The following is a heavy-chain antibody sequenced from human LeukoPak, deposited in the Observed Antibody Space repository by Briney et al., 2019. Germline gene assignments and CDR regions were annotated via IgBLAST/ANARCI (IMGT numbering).Heavy chain of an antibody. CDR3: ARDTYSSSWSPMVKSSPNDY. CDR1: GFTFSSYA. J-gene: IGHJ4*02. V-gene: IGHV3-30*04. Sequence: GGSLRLSCAASGFTFSSYAMHWVRQAPGKGLEWVAVISYDGSNKYYADSVKGRFTISRDNSKNTLYLQMNSLRAEDTAVYYCARDTYSSSWSPMVKSSPNDYWGQGTLVTVSS. D-gene: IGHD6-13*01. CDR2: ISYDGSNK.